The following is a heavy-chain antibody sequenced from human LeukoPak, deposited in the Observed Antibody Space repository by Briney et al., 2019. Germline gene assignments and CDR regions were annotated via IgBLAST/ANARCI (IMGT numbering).Heavy chain of an antibody. CDR3: ARGIFGVVIPSYYYYYYMDV. D-gene: IGHD3-3*01. CDR1: GGSISSGSYY. J-gene: IGHJ6*03. CDR2: IYTSGST. Sequence: PSQTLSLTCTVSGGSISSGSYYWSWIRQPAGKGLEWIGRIYTSGSTNYNPSLKSRVTMSVDTSKNQFSLKLSSVTAADTAVYYCARGIFGVVIPSYYYYYYMDVWGKGTTVTVSS. V-gene: IGHV4-61*02.